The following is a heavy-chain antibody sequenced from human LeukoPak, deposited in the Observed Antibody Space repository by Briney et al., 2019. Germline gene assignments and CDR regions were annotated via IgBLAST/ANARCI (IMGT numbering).Heavy chain of an antibody. Sequence: SETLSLTCTVSGYSISSGYYWGWIRQPPGKGLEWIGNIYHSGSTYYNPSLKSRVTISVDTSKNQFSLKLSSVTAADTAVYYCARNRGGMDVWGQGTTVTVSS. V-gene: IGHV4-38-2*02. CDR2: IYHSGST. CDR1: GYSISSGYY. CDR3: ARNRGGMDV. J-gene: IGHJ6*02.